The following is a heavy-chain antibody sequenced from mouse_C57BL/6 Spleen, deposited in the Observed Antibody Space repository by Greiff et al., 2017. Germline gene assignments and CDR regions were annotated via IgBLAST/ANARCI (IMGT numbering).Heavy chain of an antibody. CDR3: ARGLYYGSTDYYAMDY. Sequence: EVKLMESGPSLVRPSQTLSLTCTVTGFSINSDCYWIWIRQFPGNKLEYIGYTFYSGITYYNPSLESRTYITRDTSKNQFSLKLRSVTTEDTATYYGARGLYYGSTDYYAMDYWGQGTSVTVSS. J-gene: IGHJ4*01. D-gene: IGHD1-1*01. CDR1: GFSINSDCY. V-gene: IGHV3-3*01. CDR2: TFYSGIT.